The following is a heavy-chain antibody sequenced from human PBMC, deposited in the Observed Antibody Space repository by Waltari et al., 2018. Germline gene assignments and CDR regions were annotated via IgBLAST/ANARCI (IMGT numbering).Heavy chain of an antibody. CDR2: ITYDGKHK. D-gene: IGHD2-8*02. CDR1: GFSLSGFS. CDR3: ASDPSRLSTPGGYFDN. J-gene: IGHJ4*02. Sequence: QVQLVESGGGVVQPGKSLRLSCSASGFSLSGFSMHWVRQAPGKGLEWVAVITYDGKHKDYADAVKGRFTISRDNSKNTVYLQMNILILQDTAVYYCASDPSRLSTPGGYFDNWGQGTLVTVSS. V-gene: IGHV3-30*03.